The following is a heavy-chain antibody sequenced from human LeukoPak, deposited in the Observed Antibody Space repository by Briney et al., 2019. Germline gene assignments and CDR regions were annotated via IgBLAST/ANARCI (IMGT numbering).Heavy chain of an antibody. J-gene: IGHJ4*02. Sequence: ASVKVSCKASGGTFSSYAISWVRQAPGQGLEWMGWISAYNGNTNYAQKLQGRVTMTTDTSTSTAYMELRSLRSDDTAVYYCARVTNDYVWGSYRLPNFDYWGQGTLVTVSS. CDR2: ISAYNGNT. CDR3: ARVTNDYVWGSYRLPNFDY. CDR1: GGTFSSYA. D-gene: IGHD3-16*02. V-gene: IGHV1-18*01.